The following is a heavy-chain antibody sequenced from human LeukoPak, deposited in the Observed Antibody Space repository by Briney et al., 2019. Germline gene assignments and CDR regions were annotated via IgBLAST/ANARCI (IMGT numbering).Heavy chain of an antibody. D-gene: IGHD1-26*01. J-gene: IGHJ3*02. CDR2: ISSSSSYI. V-gene: IGHV3-21*01. CDR1: GFTFSSYS. CDR3: ARAGIRELLQAFDI. Sequence: GGSLRLSCAASGFTFSSYSMNWVRQAPGKGLEWVSSISSSSSYIYYADSVKGRFTISTDNDKNSLYLQINSLRAEDKAVYYCARAGIRELLQAFDIWGQGTMVTVSS.